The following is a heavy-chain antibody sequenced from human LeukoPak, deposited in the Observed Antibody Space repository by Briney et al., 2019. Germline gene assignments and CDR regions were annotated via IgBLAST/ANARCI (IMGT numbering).Heavy chain of an antibody. V-gene: IGHV4-38-2*01. CDR2: IYHSGST. CDR1: GYSISSGYY. D-gene: IGHD4-17*01. J-gene: IGHJ4*02. CDR3: ARKSTVTGDFDY. Sequence: SETLSLTCAVSGYSISSGYYWGWIRQPPGKGLEWIGSIYHSGSTYYNPSLKSRVTISVDTSENQFSLNLSSVTAADTAVYYCARKSTVTGDFDYWGQGTLVTVSS.